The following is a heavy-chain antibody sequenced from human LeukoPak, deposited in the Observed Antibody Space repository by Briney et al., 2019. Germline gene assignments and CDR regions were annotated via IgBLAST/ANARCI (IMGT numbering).Heavy chain of an antibody. D-gene: IGHD3-9*01. CDR2: ITSGGDYI. CDR1: GFTFNTFN. CDR3: ARGHYNVLAASYKWTPDY. Sequence: PGGSLRLSCAASGFTFNTFNMNWVRQAPGKGLEWVSSITSGGDYIYYADSVKGRFTTSRDNAKNSLSLQLNSLRVEDTAVYYCARGHYNVLAASYKWTPDYWGQGTLVTVSS. J-gene: IGHJ4*02. V-gene: IGHV3-21*01.